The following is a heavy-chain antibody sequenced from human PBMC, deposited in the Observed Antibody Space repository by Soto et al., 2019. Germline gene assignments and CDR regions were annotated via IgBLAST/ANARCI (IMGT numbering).Heavy chain of an antibody. V-gene: IGHV1-18*01. D-gene: IGHD3-22*01. CDR3: ARGGGGNYYYDSSGYYYNY. CDR1: GYTFTSYG. CDR2: MSANNGNT. J-gene: IGHJ4*02. Sequence: ASVKVSCKASGYTFTSYGISWVRQAPGQGLEWMGWMSANNGNTNSAQKLQGRVTMTTNTSISTAYMELSSLRSEDTAVYYCARGGGGNYYYDSSGYYYNYWGQGTRVTVSS.